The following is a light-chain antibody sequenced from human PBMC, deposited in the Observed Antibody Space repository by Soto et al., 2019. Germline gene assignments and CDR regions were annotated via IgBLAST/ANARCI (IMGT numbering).Light chain of an antibody. J-gene: IGLJ1*01. CDR3: QSYDCSHNYV. V-gene: IGLV1-40*01. CDR2: GNS. CDR1: SSNIGAGYD. Sequence: QSVLTQPPSVSGAPGQRVTISCTGSSSNIGAGYDVHWYQQLPGTAPKLLIYGNSNRPSGVPDRFSGSKSGTSASLAITGLQAEDEADYYCQSYDCSHNYVFGTGTKVTVL.